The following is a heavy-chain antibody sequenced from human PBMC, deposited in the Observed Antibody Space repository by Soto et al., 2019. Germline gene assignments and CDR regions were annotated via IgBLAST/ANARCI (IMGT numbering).Heavy chain of an antibody. V-gene: IGHV4-59*08. J-gene: IGHJ6*02. CDR1: SGPSSSHN. Sequence: QVPLQQSGPGLVKPSETLSLTCTVSSGPSSSHNWGWIRQSPGRGLEWIGYVYNTGGTSYNPSLKSRVTISADTSANHISLTLSFVTAADTAIYYCVRQGIGNLHGLVDVWGQGTTVSVSS. CDR2: VYNTGGT. D-gene: IGHD1-1*01. CDR3: VRQGIGNLHGLVDV.